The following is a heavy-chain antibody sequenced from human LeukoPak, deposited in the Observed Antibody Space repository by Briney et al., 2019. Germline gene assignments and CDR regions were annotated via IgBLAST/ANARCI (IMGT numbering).Heavy chain of an antibody. CDR3: ASRYCGSANCQWGDYYYYGMDG. Sequence: SVKVSCKASGGTLGSYAISWVRQAPGQGLEWMGGIIPIFGTTKYSQKFQGRVTITAAESTGTAFMDLNSPTSDDTAVYYCASRYCGSANCQWGDYYYYGMDGWGQGTTVTVSS. V-gene: IGHV1-69*01. CDR1: GGTLGSYA. D-gene: IGHD2-2*01. J-gene: IGHJ6*02. CDR2: IIPIFGTT.